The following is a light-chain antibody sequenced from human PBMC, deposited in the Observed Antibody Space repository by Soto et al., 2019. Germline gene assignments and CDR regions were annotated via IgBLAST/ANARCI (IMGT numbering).Light chain of an antibody. CDR3: QQYKNWPLLT. V-gene: IGKV3-15*01. CDR2: GAS. CDR1: QSVGSK. Sequence: EIVMTQSPATLSVSAGETATLSCWASQSVGSKLAWYQRKPCQAPRLLILGASTRVTGIPARFSGSGSGTEFTLTIGSLQSEDFAVYYCQQYKNWPLLTFGGGTKVEIK. J-gene: IGKJ4*01.